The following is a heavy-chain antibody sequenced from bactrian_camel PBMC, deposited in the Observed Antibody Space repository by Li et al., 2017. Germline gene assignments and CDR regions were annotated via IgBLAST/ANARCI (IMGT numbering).Heavy chain of an antibody. J-gene: IGHJ7*01. CDR2: VYTGADSA. V-gene: IGHV3S19*01. Sequence: VQLVESGGGLVQPGGSLRLSCATSGFTFSSYYMSWVRQAPGKGLEWVSSVYTGADSANYADSVKGRFTISKDSSKNTVYLQMDNLAAEDTAVYFCAADRWVGGAMVVKVPGYRMDYWGKGTQVTVS. CDR1: GFTFSSYY. D-gene: IGHD3*01.